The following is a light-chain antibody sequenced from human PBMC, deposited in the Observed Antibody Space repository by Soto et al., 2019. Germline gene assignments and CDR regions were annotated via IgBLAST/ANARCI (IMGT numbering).Light chain of an antibody. CDR3: QQLNSYPLT. CDR2: AAS. J-gene: IGKJ4*01. Sequence: DIELTQSPSFLSASVGDRATITCRASQGISSYLAWYQQKPWKAPKLLIYAASTLQSGVPSRFSGSGSGTEITLTISSLQPEDFATYYCQQLNSYPLTFGGGTKVEIK. V-gene: IGKV1-9*01. CDR1: QGISSY.